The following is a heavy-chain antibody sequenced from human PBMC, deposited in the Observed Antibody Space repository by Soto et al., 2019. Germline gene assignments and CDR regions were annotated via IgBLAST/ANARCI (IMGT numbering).Heavy chain of an antibody. V-gene: IGHV1-69*12. CDR3: ARDKYRIQLGCNYYYAMDV. Sequence: QVQLVQSGAAVKKPGSSVTVSCKASGGTFGSSAISWVRQSPGQGLEWMGGLLPILPTPASAQKFQGRVRITADEATSTAYMELTRLKSEDTAVYYCARDKYRIQLGCNYYYAMDVWGQGTTVIVSS. D-gene: IGHD5-18*01. CDR2: LLPILPTP. CDR1: GGTFGSSA. J-gene: IGHJ6*02.